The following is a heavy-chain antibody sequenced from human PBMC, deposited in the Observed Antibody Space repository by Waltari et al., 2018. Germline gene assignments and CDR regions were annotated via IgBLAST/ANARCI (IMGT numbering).Heavy chain of an antibody. CDR1: GFGFSNYW. D-gene: IGHD3-16*01. V-gene: IGHV3-74*01. J-gene: IGHJ4*02. CDR3: VREKDLDGGCVFDY. CDR2: TNKDGSGT. Sequence: EVQLVESGGGLVQPGGSLRLSCAASGFGFSNYWMDWVRQVPGKGLVGVGHTNKDGSGTAYADAVEGRLTISRDNAKSTLHLQMTSLTAEDTAVYYCVREKDLDGGCVFDYWGRGTLVTVSS.